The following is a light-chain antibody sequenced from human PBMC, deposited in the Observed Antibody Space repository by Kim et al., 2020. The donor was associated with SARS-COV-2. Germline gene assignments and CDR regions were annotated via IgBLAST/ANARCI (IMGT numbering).Light chain of an antibody. CDR3: NSRDSNDNGV. V-gene: IGLV3-19*01. CDR2: GNN. Sequence: VALVQTVRITCQGYSLRSYYPTWYQQKPGQAPIVVIYGNNNRPSGIPDRFSGSSSGNTASLTITGAQADDEADYYCNSRDSNDNGVFGGGTKLTVL. CDR1: SLRSYY. J-gene: IGLJ3*02.